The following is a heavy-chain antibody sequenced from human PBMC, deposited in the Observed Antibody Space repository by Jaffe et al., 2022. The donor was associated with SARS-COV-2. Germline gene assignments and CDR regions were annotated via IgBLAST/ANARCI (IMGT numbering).Heavy chain of an antibody. Sequence: EVQLVESGGGLVQPGGSLRLSCTASGFTLGGRWMSWVRQAPGKGLEWVANIRQDGGEKHYVDSVKGRFTISRDNAENSLYLQMNSLRVEDTAVYFCARYDGSHRPFDYWGQGTLVTVSS. CDR3: ARYDGSHRPFDY. CDR2: IRQDGGEK. J-gene: IGHJ4*02. D-gene: IGHD1-26*01. V-gene: IGHV3-7*01. CDR1: GFTLGGRW.